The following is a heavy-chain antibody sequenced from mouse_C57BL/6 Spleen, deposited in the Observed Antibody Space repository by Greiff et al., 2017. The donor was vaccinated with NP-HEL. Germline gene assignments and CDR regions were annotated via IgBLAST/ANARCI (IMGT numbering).Heavy chain of an antibody. CDR2: IDPANGST. D-gene: IGHD1-2*01. CDR1: GYNFKNSY. CDR3: ARGYGDA. Sequence: VQLQESVAELVRPGASVKLSCTASGYNFKNSYMHWVKQRPEQGLEWIGRIDPANGSTKYDPKFKGKATITVDTSSSTAYLQLSSLTSEDTAIYYCARGYGDAWGKGTLVTVSA. J-gene: IGHJ3*01. V-gene: IGHV14-3*01.